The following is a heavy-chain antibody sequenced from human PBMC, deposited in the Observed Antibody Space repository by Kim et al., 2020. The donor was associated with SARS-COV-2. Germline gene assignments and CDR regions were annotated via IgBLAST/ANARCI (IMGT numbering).Heavy chain of an antibody. Sequence: GGSLRLSCAASGFTFSSYGMHWVRQAPGKGLEWVAVISYDGSNKYYADSVKGRFTISRDNSKNTLYLQMNSLRAEDTAVYYCAKVFSSGWAWVYYYGMAVWGRGTTVTGSS. CDR3: AKVFSSGWAWVYYYGMAV. V-gene: IGHV3-30*18. CDR1: GFTFSSYG. CDR2: ISYDGSNK. J-gene: IGHJ6*04. D-gene: IGHD6-19*01.